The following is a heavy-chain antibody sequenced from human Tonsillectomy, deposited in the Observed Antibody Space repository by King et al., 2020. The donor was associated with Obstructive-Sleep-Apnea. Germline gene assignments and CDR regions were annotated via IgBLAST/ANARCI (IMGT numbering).Heavy chain of an antibody. V-gene: IGHV4-59*01. J-gene: IGHJ2*01. D-gene: IGHD2-21*02. CDR3: VRASYCGGDCYWFFDL. CDR2: FFNSGNT. CDR1: GGSMSSYY. Sequence: QLQESGPGLVKPSETLSLTCTVSGGSMSSYYWTWIRQPPGKGLEWIGYFFNSGNTNYNPSLKSRVFISVDTSKNQFSLKLTSVTPADTAVYYCVRASYCGGDCYWFFDLWGRGTLVTVSS.